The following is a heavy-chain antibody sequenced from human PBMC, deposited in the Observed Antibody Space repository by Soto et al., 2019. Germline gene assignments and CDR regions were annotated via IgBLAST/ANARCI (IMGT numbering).Heavy chain of an antibody. CDR2: INGDGSTT. Sequence: GGSLRLSCAASGVTFNRYWIHWVRQAPGEGLVWVSRINGDGSTTNYADSVKGRFASSRDNAKNTLYLQMNSLRAEDTAVYYCARGGSGAFYLDSWGQGTLVTVSS. J-gene: IGHJ4*02. CDR3: ARGGSGAFYLDS. D-gene: IGHD3-10*01. CDR1: GVTFNRYW. V-gene: IGHV3-74*01.